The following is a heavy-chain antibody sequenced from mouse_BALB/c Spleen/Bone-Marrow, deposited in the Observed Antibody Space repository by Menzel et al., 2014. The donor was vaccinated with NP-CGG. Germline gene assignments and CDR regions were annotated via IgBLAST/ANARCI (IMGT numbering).Heavy chain of an antibody. CDR2: INPSTGYA. CDR3: SRDY. J-gene: IGHJ2*01. Sequence: VKLQESGPELAKPGASVKTSCKASGYTFTDTWIHWIKQRPGRGLEWIGYINPSTGYAEYNQNFKDKATLTVDKSSSTAYMQLSSLTPEDSAVYYCSRDYWGQGTTLTVSS. CDR1: GYTFTDTW. V-gene: IGHV1-7*01.